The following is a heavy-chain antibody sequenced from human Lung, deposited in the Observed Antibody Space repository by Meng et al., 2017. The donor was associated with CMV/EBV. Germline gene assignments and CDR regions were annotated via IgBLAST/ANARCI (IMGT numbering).Heavy chain of an antibody. J-gene: IGHJ5*02. CDR2: SGST. D-gene: IGHD3-10*01. CDR1: GGSISSYY. V-gene: IGHV4-59*01. Sequence: SETLSLTCSVSGGSISSYYWSWIRQPPGKGLEWIGYSGSTNYNPSLQSRVTISVDTSKNQFSLKLSSVTAADTAVYYCARGGRFSDAWGQGPVFTVSS. CDR3: ARGGRFSDA.